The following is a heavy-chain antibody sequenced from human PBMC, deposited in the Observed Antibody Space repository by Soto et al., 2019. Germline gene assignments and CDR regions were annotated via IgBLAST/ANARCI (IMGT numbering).Heavy chain of an antibody. J-gene: IGHJ4*02. CDR2: AYYRSRWQY. V-gene: IGHV6-1*01. D-gene: IGHD1-26*01. CDR3: ARDPPDLNSGFDS. CDR1: GDSVSNNGAT. Sequence: PSQTLSLTCAICGDSVSNNGATWNWIRQSPSRGLEWLGRAYYRSRWQYDYATSVRSRITIIPDTSKNQFSLQLTSVTPEDTAVYYCARDPPDLNSGFDSWGQGSLVTVSS.